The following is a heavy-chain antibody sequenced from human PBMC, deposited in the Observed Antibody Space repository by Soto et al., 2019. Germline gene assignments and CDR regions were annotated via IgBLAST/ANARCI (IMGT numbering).Heavy chain of an antibody. D-gene: IGHD6-13*01. J-gene: IGHJ3*02. CDR2: IKQDGSEK. CDR3: AREGGIAAAGTWAFDI. V-gene: IGHV3-7*01. CDR1: GFTFSSYW. Sequence: EVQLVESGGGLVQPGGSLRLSCAASGFTFSSYWMSWVRQAPGKGLEWVANIKQDGSEKYYVDSVKGRFTISRDNAKNSLYLQMNSLRAEDTAVYYCAREGGIAAAGTWAFDIWGQGTMVTVSS.